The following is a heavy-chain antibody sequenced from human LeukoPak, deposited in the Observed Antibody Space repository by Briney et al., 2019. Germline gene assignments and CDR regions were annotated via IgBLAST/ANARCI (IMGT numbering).Heavy chain of an antibody. CDR2: IIPILGIA. CDR3: ARDFQQAYGDYGDYFDY. CDR1: GGTFSSYA. J-gene: IGHJ4*02. D-gene: IGHD4-17*01. V-gene: IGHV1-69*04. Sequence: GASVKVSCKASGGTFSSYAISWVRQAPGQGLEWMGRIIPILGIANYAQKFQGRVTITADKSTSTAYMELSSLRSEDTAVYYCARDFQQAYGDYGDYFDYWGQGTLVTVSS.